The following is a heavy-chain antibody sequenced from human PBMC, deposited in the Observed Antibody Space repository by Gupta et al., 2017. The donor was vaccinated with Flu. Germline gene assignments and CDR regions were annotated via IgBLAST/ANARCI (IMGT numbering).Heavy chain of an antibody. V-gene: IGHV3-30*04. D-gene: IGHD3-10*01. Sequence: QVQLAESGGGVVQPGESLRLSCAASGFRFSDYAMYWVRQAPGKGLEWVTGVGYDGTNEYYIDSVKGRFTVSRDNSQNTIYLQMNSLRPGDTAVYYCATATMVALDSWGQGTLVTVPS. CDR1: GFRFSDYA. CDR3: ATATMVALDS. J-gene: IGHJ4*02. CDR2: VGYDGTNE.